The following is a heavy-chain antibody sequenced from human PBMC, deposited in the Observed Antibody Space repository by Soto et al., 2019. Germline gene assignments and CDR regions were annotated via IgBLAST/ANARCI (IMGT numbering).Heavy chain of an antibody. CDR2: IVPKYGTA. Sequence: QVQLVQSGGEVRKPGTSVKVSCRASGGIFSDYAISWVRQAPGQGLEWVGGIVPKYGTAKYARKFEDRVTLTADDLSSTVYMEMNGLRSEDTALYYCARDMLSSLVVETPHLFESWGQGTRLTVSS. J-gene: IGHJ5*01. V-gene: IGHV1-69*12. D-gene: IGHD2-21*01. CDR3: ARDMLSSLVVETPHLFES. CDR1: GGIFSDYA.